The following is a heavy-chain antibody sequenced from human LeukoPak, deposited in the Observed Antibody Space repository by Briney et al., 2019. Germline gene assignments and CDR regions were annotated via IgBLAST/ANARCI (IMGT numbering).Heavy chain of an antibody. J-gene: IGHJ4*02. V-gene: IGHV3-30*02. CDR3: AKVAGRYCSSTSCYGY. CDR1: GFTFSSYG. CDR2: IRYDGSNK. D-gene: IGHD2-2*01. Sequence: GGSLRLSCAASGFTFSSYGMHWVRQAPGKGLEWVAFIRYDGSNKYYADSVKGRFTISRDNSKNTLYLQMNSLRAEDTAVYYCAKVAGRYCSSTSCYGYWGQGTLVTVSS.